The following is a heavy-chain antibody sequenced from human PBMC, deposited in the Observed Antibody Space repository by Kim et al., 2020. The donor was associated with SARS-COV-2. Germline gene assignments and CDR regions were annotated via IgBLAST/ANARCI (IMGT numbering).Heavy chain of an antibody. D-gene: IGHD1-26*01. CDR3: ARDHYFDAFDI. Sequence: NYAKKFQGRVTITADESTSTAYMELSSLRSEDTAVYYCARDHYFDAFDIWGQGTMVTVSS. J-gene: IGHJ3*02. V-gene: IGHV1-69*01.